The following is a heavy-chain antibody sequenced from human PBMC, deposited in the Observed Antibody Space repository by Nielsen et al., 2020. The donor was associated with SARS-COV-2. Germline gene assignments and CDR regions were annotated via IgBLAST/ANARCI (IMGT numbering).Heavy chain of an antibody. CDR3: AREGLTFEAFET. Sequence: SETLFLTCNVSGDSISGYYWNWIRHTPGRGLEWIGYTYSSGTTKYNPSLASRLTIYLDMSKKQLSLRLTSMTPADTALYYCAREGLTFEAFETWGHGTMVTVSS. V-gene: IGHV4-59*01. D-gene: IGHD2/OR15-2a*01. J-gene: IGHJ3*02. CDR2: TYSSGTT. CDR1: GDSISGYY.